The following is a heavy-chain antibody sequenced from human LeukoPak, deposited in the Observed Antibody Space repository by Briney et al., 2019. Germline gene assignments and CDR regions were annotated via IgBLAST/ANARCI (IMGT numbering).Heavy chain of an antibody. CDR3: AKDHSIAVAGTLDY. CDR2: ISGSGGST. CDR1: GFTFSSYA. Sequence: GGSLRLSCAASGFTFSSYAMSWVRQAPGKGLEWVSAISGSGGSTYYADSVKGRFTISRDNSKNTLYLQMNSLRAEDTAVYYCAKDHSIAVAGTLDYWGQGTLVTVSS. D-gene: IGHD6-19*01. V-gene: IGHV3-23*01. J-gene: IGHJ4*02.